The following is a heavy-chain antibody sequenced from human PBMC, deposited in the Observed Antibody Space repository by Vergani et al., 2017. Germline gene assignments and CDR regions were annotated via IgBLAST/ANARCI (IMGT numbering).Heavy chain of an antibody. Sequence: EVQLVESGGVVVQPGGSLRLSCAASGFTFDDYTMHWVRQAPGKGLEWVSLISWDGGSTYYADSVKGRFTISRDNSKNSLYLQMNSLRTEDTALYYCALGGTTVADAFDIWGQGTMVTVSS. J-gene: IGHJ3*02. CDR1: GFTFDDYT. CDR3: ALGGTTVADAFDI. CDR2: ISWDGGST. D-gene: IGHD1-1*01. V-gene: IGHV3-43*01.